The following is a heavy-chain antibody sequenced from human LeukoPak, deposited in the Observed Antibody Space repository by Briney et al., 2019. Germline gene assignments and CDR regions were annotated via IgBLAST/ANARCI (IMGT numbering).Heavy chain of an antibody. V-gene: IGHV3-15*01. J-gene: IGHJ4*02. CDR3: TVVGYCSGGNCYPSYL. D-gene: IGHD2-15*01. CDR2: IKGKPDGATI. Sequence: GGSLRLSCAASGFAFTYAWMSWVRQAPGKGLEWVGRIKGKPDGATIDYAAPAKGRFTISRDDSRNTLFLQMNSLKTEDTAMYYCTVVGYCSGGNCYPSYLWGQGTLVTVSS. CDR1: GFAFTYAW.